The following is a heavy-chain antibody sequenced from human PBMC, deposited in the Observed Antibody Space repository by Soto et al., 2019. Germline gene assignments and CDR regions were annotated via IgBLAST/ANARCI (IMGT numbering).Heavy chain of an antibody. D-gene: IGHD6-6*01. CDR1: GFTFSSYW. CDR3: ARDSPYISSPSGDY. V-gene: IGHV3-7*01. Sequence: EVQLVESGGGLVQPGGSLRLSCAASGFTFSSYWMSWVRQAPGKGLEWVANIKQDGSEKYYVDSVKGRFTISRDNAKNSLYLQMHSLRAEDTAVYYCARDSPYISSPSGDYWGQGTLVTVSS. CDR2: IKQDGSEK. J-gene: IGHJ4*02.